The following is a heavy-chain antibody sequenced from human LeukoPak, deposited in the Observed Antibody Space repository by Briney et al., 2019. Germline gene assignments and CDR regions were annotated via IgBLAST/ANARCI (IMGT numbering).Heavy chain of an antibody. CDR1: GFTFSSYA. J-gene: IGHJ4*02. CDR2: ISGSGGST. V-gene: IGHV3-23*01. Sequence: PGGSLRLSCAASGFTFSSYAMSWVRQAPGKGLEWVSGISGSGGSTYYADSVKGRFTISRDTSNNTLYLQMNSLRAEDTAVYYCAKDQRYYDTSAYYDYWGQGTLVTVSS. D-gene: IGHD3-22*01. CDR3: AKDQRYYDTSAYYDY.